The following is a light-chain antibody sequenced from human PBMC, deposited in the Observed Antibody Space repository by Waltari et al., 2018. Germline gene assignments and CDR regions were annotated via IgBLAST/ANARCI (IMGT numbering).Light chain of an antibody. CDR1: SSEVGRYNL. CDR3: CSYAGSSTVV. CDR2: EGS. J-gene: IGLJ2*01. Sequence: QPALTQPASASGSPGQSITIPCPGTSSEVGRYNLVSWYQQHPGNAPKLMIYEGSKRPSGVSNRFSGSKSGNTASLTISGLQAEDEADYYCCSYAGSSTVVFGGGTKLTVL. V-gene: IGLV2-23*01.